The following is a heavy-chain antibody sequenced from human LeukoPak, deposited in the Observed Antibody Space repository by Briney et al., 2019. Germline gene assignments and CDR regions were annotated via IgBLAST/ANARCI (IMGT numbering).Heavy chain of an antibody. CDR3: ARGYCSGGSCYSVENWFDP. V-gene: IGHV1-2*02. Sequence: ASAKVSCKASGYTFTGYYMHWVRQAPGQGLEWMGWINPNSGGTNYAQKFQGRVTMTRDTSISTAYMELGRLRSDDTAVYYCARGYCSGGSCYSVENWFDPWGQGTLVTVSS. CDR1: GYTFTGYY. D-gene: IGHD2-15*01. J-gene: IGHJ5*02. CDR2: INPNSGGT.